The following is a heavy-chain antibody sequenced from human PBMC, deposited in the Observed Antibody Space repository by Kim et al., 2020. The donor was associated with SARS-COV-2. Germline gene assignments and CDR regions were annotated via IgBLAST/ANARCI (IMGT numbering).Heavy chain of an antibody. CDR3: ARDSYSSSWNFYYYYYGMDV. D-gene: IGHD6-13*01. J-gene: IGHJ6*02. CDR2: ISDAGSNK. CDR1: GFSFSSSG. V-gene: IGHV3-33*05. Sequence: GGSLRLSCAASGFSFSSSGMNWVRQAPGKGLEWVAGISDAGSNKYYADSVKGRFTISRDNSKNTLYLQMNSLRAEDTAVYYCARDSYSSSWNFYYYYYGMDVCGQGTNVTV.